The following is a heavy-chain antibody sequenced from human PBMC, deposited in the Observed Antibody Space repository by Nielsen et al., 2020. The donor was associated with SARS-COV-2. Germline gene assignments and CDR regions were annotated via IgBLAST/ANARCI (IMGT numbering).Heavy chain of an antibody. J-gene: IGHJ6*02. Sequence: VRQAPGKGLEWVAVISYDGSNKYYADSVKGRFTISRDNAKNSLYLQMNSLRAEDTAVYYCASAGYYDFWSGYYYYYYGMDVWGQGTTVTVSS. D-gene: IGHD3-3*01. CDR3: ASAGYYDFWSGYYYYYYGMDV. CDR2: ISYDGSNK. V-gene: IGHV3-30*04.